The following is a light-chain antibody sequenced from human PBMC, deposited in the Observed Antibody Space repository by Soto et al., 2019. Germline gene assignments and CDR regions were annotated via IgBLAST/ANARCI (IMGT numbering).Light chain of an antibody. CDR2: GNS. V-gene: IGLV1-40*01. Sequence: QPVLTQPPSVSGAPGQRVTISCTGSSSNIGAGHDVYWYQQLPGTAPKLLISGNSNRPSGVPDRFSGSKSGTSASLAITGLQAEDEADYYCQSYDSSLSGSEVFGGGTKLTVL. CDR3: QSYDSSLSGSEV. J-gene: IGLJ2*01. CDR1: SSNIGAGHD.